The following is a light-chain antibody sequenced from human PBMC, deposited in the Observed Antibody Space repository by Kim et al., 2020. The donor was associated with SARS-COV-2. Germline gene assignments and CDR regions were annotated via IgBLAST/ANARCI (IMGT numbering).Light chain of an antibody. CDR2: RNN. CDR1: SSNIGSNY. Sequence: PGQRVNISCSGSSSNIGSNYVYWYQQLPGTAPKLLIYRNNQRPSGVPDRFSGSKSGTSASLAISGLRSEDEADYYCAAWDDSLSVVFGGGTQLTVL. J-gene: IGLJ2*01. V-gene: IGLV1-47*01. CDR3: AAWDDSLSVV.